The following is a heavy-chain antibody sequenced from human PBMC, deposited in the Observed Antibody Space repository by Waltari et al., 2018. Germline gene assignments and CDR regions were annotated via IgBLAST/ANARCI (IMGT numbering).Heavy chain of an antibody. V-gene: IGHV4-39*01. Sequence: QLQLQESGPGLVKPSETLSLTCTVSGGSLSSSRYYLGWIRQPPGKGLEWIGSIYYSGSTYYNPSLKSRVTISVDTSKNQFSLKLSSVTAADTAVYYCARHVLGYSSGWYYFDYWGQGTLVTVSS. D-gene: IGHD6-19*01. J-gene: IGHJ4*02. CDR3: ARHVLGYSSGWYYFDY. CDR2: IYYSGST. CDR1: GGSLSSSRYY.